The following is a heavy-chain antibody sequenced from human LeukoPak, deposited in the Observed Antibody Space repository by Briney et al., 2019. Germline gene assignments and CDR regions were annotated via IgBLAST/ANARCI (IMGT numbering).Heavy chain of an antibody. CDR1: GGSFSGYY. D-gene: IGHD3-10*01. CDR2: INHSGST. J-gene: IGHJ4*02. Sequence: SETLSLTCAVYGGSFSGYYWSWIRQPPGKELEWIGEINHSGSTNYNPSLKSRVTISVDTSKNQFSLKLSSVAAADTAVYYCARASKHYYGSGKRGYFDYWGQGTLVTVSS. CDR3: ARASKHYYGSGKRGYFDY. V-gene: IGHV4-34*01.